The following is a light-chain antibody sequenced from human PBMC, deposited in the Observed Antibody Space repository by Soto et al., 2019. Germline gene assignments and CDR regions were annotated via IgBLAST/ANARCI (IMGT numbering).Light chain of an antibody. CDR3: HQFDSSLT. CDR1: QSVSSNF. V-gene: IGKV3-20*01. CDR2: GAS. Sequence: EIVLPQSPGSLSLSPGERATLSCRASQSVSSNFFAWYQQQPGQAPRLLIFGASVRATGVPDRFSGSGSGTDFTLTISRLEPEDSAVYYCHQFDSSLTFGQGTKVDI. J-gene: IGKJ1*01.